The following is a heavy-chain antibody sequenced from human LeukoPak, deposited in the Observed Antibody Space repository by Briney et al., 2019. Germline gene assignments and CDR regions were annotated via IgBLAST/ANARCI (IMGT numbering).Heavy chain of an antibody. J-gene: IGHJ3*02. CDR2: IKSKTDGGTT. V-gene: IGHV3-15*01. CDR3: ARSMVIGYYDSSGYYRDAFDI. CDR1: GFTLSNAW. Sequence: GGSLRLSCAASGFTLSNAWMSWVRQAPGKGLEWDGRIKSKTDGGTTDYAAPVKGRFTISRDNAKNSLYLQMNSLRAEDTAVYYCARSMVIGYYDSSGYYRDAFDIWGQGTMVTVSS. D-gene: IGHD3-22*01.